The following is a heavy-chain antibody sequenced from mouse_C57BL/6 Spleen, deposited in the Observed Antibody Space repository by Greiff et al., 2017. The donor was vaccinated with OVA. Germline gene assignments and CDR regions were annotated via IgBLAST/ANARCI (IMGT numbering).Heavy chain of an antibody. D-gene: IGHD2-4*01. V-gene: IGHV3-6*01. CDR3: ARWDYWFAY. Sequence: DVQLQESGPGLVKPSQSLSLTCSVTGYSITSGYYWNWIRQFPGNKLVWLGYISYDGSNNYNPSLKNRISITCDTSTNQFFLKLNSVTTEDTATYYCARWDYWFAYWGQGTLVTVSA. J-gene: IGHJ3*01. CDR2: ISYDGSN. CDR1: GYSITSGYY.